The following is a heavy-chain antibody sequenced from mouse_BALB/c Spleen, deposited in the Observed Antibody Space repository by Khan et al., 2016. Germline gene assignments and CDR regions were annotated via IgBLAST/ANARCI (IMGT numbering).Heavy chain of an antibody. CDR3: ARETVVSPYYFDY. J-gene: IGHJ2*01. D-gene: IGHD1-1*01. Sequence: QVQLQQSGAELVKPGASVKLSCKASGYTFTNYDINWVRQRPEQGLEWIGWIFPGDGFTKYNDKFKGKATQTTDRSSSTAYMQLSRLTSEDSAVYFCARETVVSPYYFDYWGQGTTLTVSS. CDR1: GYTFTNYD. CDR2: IFPGDGFT. V-gene: IGHV1S56*01.